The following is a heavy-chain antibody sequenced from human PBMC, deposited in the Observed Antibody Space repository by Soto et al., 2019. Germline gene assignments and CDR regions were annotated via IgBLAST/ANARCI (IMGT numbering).Heavy chain of an antibody. CDR1: GYTFTSYA. V-gene: IGHV1-3*01. CDR3: ARATPPTYYYDSSGYQTYYYYYGMDV. CDR2: INAGNGNT. D-gene: IGHD3-22*01. Sequence: GASVKVSCKASGYTFTSYAMHWVRQAPGQRLEWMGWINAGNGNTKYSQKFQGRVTITRDTSASTAYMELSSLRSEDTAVYYCARATPPTYYYDSSGYQTYYYYYGMDVWGQGTTVTVSS. J-gene: IGHJ6*02.